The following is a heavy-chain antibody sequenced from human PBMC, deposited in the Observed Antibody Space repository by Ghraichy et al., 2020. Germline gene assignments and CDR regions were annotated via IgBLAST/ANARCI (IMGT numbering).Heavy chain of an antibody. J-gene: IGHJ4*02. CDR2: ISGSGTST. CDR1: GFIFSSYA. Sequence: GGSLRLSCAASGFIFSSYAMSWVRQPPGKGLEWVSAISGSGTSTYYADSVKGRFTISRDNSRNTLYLQMNSLRAEDTAVYYCAKRLSDSRGYYGFDSWGQGTPVTVSS. V-gene: IGHV3-23*01. CDR3: AKRLSDSRGYYGFDS. D-gene: IGHD3-22*01.